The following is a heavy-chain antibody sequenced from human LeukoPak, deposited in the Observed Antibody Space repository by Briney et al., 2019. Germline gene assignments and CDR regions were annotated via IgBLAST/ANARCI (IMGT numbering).Heavy chain of an antibody. J-gene: IGHJ4*02. CDR2: INHSGST. CDR1: GGSFSGYY. CDR3: AREGGPYRPLDY. V-gene: IGHV4-34*01. Sequence: PSETLSLTCAVYGGSFSGYYWSWIRQPPGKGLEWIGEINHSGSTNYNPSLKSRVTILVDTSKNQFSLKLSSVTAADTAVYYCAREGGPYRPLDYSGQGTLVTVAS.